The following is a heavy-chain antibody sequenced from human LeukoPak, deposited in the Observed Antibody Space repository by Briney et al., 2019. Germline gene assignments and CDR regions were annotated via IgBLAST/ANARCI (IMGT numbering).Heavy chain of an antibody. D-gene: IGHD3-10*01. CDR2: ISWNSGSI. CDR1: GFTFDDYA. CDR3: AKDSNYYGSGTFDP. J-gene: IGHJ5*02. Sequence: GRSLRLSCAASGFTFDDYAMHWVRQAPGKGLEWVSGISWNSGSIGYADSVKGRFTISRDNAKNSLYLQMNSLRAEDTALYYCAKDSNYYGSGTFDPWGQGTLVTVSS. V-gene: IGHV3-9*01.